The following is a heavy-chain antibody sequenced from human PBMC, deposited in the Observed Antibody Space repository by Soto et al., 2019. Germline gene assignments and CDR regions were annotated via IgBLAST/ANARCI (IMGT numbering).Heavy chain of an antibody. CDR2: IYRSDEK. D-gene: IGHD3-10*01. CDR1: GFSLSTNTVG. CDR3: AHGFVGTWYFNF. Sequence: QITLKESGPPLVKPTQTLTLTCTFSGFSLSTNTVGVGWFRRPPGKALEWLAMIYRSDEKRFSPSLQSRLTITKDTSKNQVVLTMTNMDPVDTATYYCAHGFVGTWYFNFWGRGTLVTVSS. V-gene: IGHV2-5*01. J-gene: IGHJ2*01.